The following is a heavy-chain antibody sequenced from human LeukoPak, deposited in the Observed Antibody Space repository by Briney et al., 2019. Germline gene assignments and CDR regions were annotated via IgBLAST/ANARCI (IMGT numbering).Heavy chain of an antibody. CDR3: AMTMKGEDSSGYYYPVFDY. CDR2: FDPEDGET. Sequence: GASVKVSCKVSGYTLTELSMHWVRQAPGKGLEWMGGFDPEDGETIYAQKFQGRVTMTEDTSTDTAYMELSSLRSEDTAVYYCAMTMKGEDSSGYYYPVFDYWGQGTLVTVSS. D-gene: IGHD3-22*01. CDR1: GYTLTELS. J-gene: IGHJ4*02. V-gene: IGHV1-24*01.